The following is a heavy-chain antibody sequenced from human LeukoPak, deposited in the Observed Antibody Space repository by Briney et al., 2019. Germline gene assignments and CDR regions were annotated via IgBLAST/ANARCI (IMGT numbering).Heavy chain of an antibody. V-gene: IGHV3-7*01. CDR1: GFTFRSDW. J-gene: IGHJ4*02. CDR2: IKQDGSEK. CDR3: ARDPTRGYCSGGSCPNFDY. Sequence: GGSLRLSCAASGFTFRSDWMSWVREAPGKGLGWVANIKQDGSEKYYVDSVKGRFTIPRDNAKNSLYLQMNSLRAEDTAVYYCARDPTRGYCSGGSCPNFDYWGQGTLVTVSS. D-gene: IGHD2-15*01.